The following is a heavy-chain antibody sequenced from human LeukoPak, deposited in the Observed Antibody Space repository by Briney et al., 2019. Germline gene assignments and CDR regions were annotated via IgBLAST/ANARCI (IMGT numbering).Heavy chain of an antibody. CDR1: GYTFTGYY. Sequence: GSVKDTFMASGYTFTGYYMHWVRQAPGQGLEWMGWISPNSGVTNFAQKFQGRVTMTRDTSISTAYMGLNSLTSDDTAVYYCATESSHCDHWGQGTLVTVSS. CDR3: ATESSHCDH. V-gene: IGHV1-2*02. D-gene: IGHD2-2*01. CDR2: ISPNSGVT. J-gene: IGHJ4*02.